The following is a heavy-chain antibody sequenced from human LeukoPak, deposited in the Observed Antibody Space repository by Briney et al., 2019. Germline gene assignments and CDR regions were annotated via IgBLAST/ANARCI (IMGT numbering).Heavy chain of an antibody. CDR1: GYKFTNYW. CDR2: IYPRDSDT. Sequence: GESLKISCKGSGYKFTNYWIAWVRQLPGQGLEWLGIIYPRDSDTRYSPSFQGQVSISVDTSIDTAYLQWSSVKASDTAMYYCARLLAAPYYINFWGQGTLVTVSS. V-gene: IGHV5-51*01. CDR3: ARLLAAPYYINF. J-gene: IGHJ4*02. D-gene: IGHD6-25*01.